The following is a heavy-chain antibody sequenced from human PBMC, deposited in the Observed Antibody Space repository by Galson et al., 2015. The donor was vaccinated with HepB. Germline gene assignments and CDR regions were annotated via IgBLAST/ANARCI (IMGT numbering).Heavy chain of an antibody. CDR2: ISGSGGST. CDR1: GFTFSSYA. Sequence: SLRLSCAASGFTFSSYAMSWVRQAPGKGLEWVSAISGSGGSTYYADSVKGRFTISRDNSKNTLYLQMNSLRAEDTAVYYCAKSGPGIVVPGTPHYYYGMDVWGQGTTITVYS. J-gene: IGHJ6*02. D-gene: IGHD2-2*01. V-gene: IGHV3-23*01. CDR3: AKSGPGIVVPGTPHYYYGMDV.